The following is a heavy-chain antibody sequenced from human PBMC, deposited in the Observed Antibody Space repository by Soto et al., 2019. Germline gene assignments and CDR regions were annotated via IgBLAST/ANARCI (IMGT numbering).Heavy chain of an antibody. Sequence: GASVKVSCTASGYTFTSYAMHWVRQAPGQRLEWMGWINAGNGNTKYSQKFQGRVTITRDTSASTAYMELSSLRSEDTAVYYCAREGYDILTGYYKGPKYFQHWGQGTLVTVSS. V-gene: IGHV1-3*01. CDR1: GYTFTSYA. J-gene: IGHJ1*01. D-gene: IGHD3-9*01. CDR2: INAGNGNT. CDR3: AREGYDILTGYYKGPKYFQH.